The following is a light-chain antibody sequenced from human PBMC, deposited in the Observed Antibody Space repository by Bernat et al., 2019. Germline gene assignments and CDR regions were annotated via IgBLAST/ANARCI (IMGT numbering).Light chain of an antibody. CDR2: DNN. CDR3: GTWDSSLSAGWV. V-gene: IGLV1-51*01. CDR1: SSNIGNNY. J-gene: IGLJ1*01. Sequence: QSVLTQPPSVSAAPGQKVTISCSGSSSNIGNNYVSWYQQLPGTAPKLLIYDNNKRPSGIPDRFSGSKSGTSATLGITGLQTGDEAEYYCGTWDSSLSAGWVFGTGTKVTVL.